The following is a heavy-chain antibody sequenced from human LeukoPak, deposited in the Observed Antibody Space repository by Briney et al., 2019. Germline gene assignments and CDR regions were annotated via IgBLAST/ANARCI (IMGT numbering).Heavy chain of an antibody. CDR1: GGSISSSSYY. J-gene: IGHJ4*02. CDR3: ARATMIVVVDY. CDR2: IYYSGST. V-gene: IGHV4-39*01. Sequence: SETLSLTCTVSGGSISSSSYYWGWIRQPPGQGLEWIGSIYYSGSTYYNPSLKSRVTISVDTSKNQFSLKLSSVTAADTAVYYCARATMIVVVDYWGQGTLVTVSS. D-gene: IGHD3-22*01.